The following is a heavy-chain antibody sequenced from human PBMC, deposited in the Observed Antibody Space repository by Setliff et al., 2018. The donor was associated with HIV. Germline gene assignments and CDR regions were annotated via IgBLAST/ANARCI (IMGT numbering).Heavy chain of an antibody. CDR1: GFTFSTYS. Sequence: GGSLRLSCAASGFTFSTYSMNWVRQGPGKGLEWVSSVSGSSSYMYYADSVKGRFTISRDNGKNSLYLQMNSLRAEDSAVYFCARARPQAIDDTYYYYMDVWGKGTTVTVSS. D-gene: IGHD2-21*01. CDR2: VSGSSSYM. J-gene: IGHJ6*03. CDR3: ARARPQAIDDTYYYYMDV. V-gene: IGHV3-21*01.